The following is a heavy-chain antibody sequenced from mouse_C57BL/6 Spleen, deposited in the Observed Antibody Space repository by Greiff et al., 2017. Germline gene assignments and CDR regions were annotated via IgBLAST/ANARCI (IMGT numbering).Heavy chain of an antibody. V-gene: IGHV5-4*01. D-gene: IGHD2-5*01. CDR3: ARDTNDYSNPWYFDV. Sequence: EVKLMESGGGLVKPGGSLKLSCAASGFTFSSYAMSWVRQTPEKRLEWVATISDGGSYTYYPDNVKGRFTISRDNAKNNLYLQMSHLKSEDTAMYYCARDTNDYSNPWYFDVRGTGTTVTVSS. CDR2: ISDGGSYT. CDR1: GFTFSSYA. J-gene: IGHJ1*03.